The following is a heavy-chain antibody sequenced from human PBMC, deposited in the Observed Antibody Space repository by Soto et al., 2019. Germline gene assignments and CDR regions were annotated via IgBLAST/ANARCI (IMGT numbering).Heavy chain of an antibody. CDR1: GFTFSSYG. J-gene: IGHJ6*02. CDR3: ARGGEGIYYYGMDV. Sequence: GGSLRLSCAASGFTFSSYGMHWVRQAPGKGLEWVAVIWYDGSNKYYADSVKGRFTISRDNSKNTLYLQMNSLRAEDTAVYYCARGGEGIYYYGMDVWGQGTTVTVSS. CDR2: IWYDGSNK. V-gene: IGHV3-33*01.